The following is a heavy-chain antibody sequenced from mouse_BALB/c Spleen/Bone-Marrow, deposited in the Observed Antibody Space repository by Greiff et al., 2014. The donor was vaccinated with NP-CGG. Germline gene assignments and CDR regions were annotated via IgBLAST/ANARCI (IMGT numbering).Heavy chain of an antibody. CDR1: GYSFTSYY. CDR3: ARHVNLRNYYAMDY. V-gene: IGHV1-66*01. J-gene: IGHJ4*01. CDR2: IFPGSGNT. Sequence: QVQLKDSGPELVKPGASVKISCKASGYSFTSYYIHWVKQRPGQGLEWIGWIFPGSGNTKYNEKFKGKATLTADTSSSTAYMQLSSLTSEDSAVYFCARHVNLRNYYAMDYWGQGTSVTVSS.